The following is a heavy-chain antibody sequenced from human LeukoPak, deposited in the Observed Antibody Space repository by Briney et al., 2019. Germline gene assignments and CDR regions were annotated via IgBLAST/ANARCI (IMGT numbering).Heavy chain of an antibody. CDR3: ARESEGGTGTSCPDY. CDR2: IRSKANSYAT. J-gene: IGHJ4*02. V-gene: IGHV3-73*01. Sequence: PGGSLRLSCAASGFTFSGSAMHWVRQASGKGLEWVGRIRSKANSYATAYAASVKGRFTISRDDSKNTAYLQMNSLKTEDTAVYYCARESEGGTGTSCPDYWGQGTLVTVSS. CDR1: GFTFSGSA. D-gene: IGHD2-2*01.